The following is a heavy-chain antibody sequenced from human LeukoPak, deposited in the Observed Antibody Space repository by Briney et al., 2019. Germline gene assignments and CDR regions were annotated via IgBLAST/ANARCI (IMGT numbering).Heavy chain of an antibody. V-gene: IGHV6-1*01. Sequence: SQTLSLTCAISGDSVSSDSATWNWIRQSPSRGLEWLGRTYYRSKWYSAYAVSVKSRISINSDTSKNQFSLQLNSVTPEDTAIYYCARGLQWLNYWGQGTLVTVSS. CDR2: TYYRSKWYS. D-gene: IGHD6-19*01. J-gene: IGHJ4*02. CDR1: GDSVSSDSAT. CDR3: ARGLQWLNY.